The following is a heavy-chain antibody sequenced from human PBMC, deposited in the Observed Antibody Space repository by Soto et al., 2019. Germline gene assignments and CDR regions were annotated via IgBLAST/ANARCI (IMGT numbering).Heavy chain of an antibody. CDR2: IKQDGSEK. Sequence: PGGSLRLSCAASAITFSSYWMSWVRQAPGKWLEWVANIKQDGSEKYYVDSVKGRFTISRDNAKNSLYLQMNSLRAEDTAVYYRARSGGDDFWSGQNYGMDVWGQGXTVTVSS. J-gene: IGHJ6*02. CDR3: ARSGGDDFWSGQNYGMDV. D-gene: IGHD3-3*01. CDR1: AITFSSYW. V-gene: IGHV3-7*03.